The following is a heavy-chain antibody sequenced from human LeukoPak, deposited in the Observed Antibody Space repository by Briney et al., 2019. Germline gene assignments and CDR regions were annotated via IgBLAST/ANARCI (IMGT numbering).Heavy chain of an antibody. CDR2: IHYSWST. Sequence: SETLSLTCRVSGGSMSSNYWSWIRQPPGKGLEWIGYIHYSWSTNYNPSLKSRVTISLDTSKNQFSLKLSSVTAADTAVYYCASGMVARFDYWGQGTLVTVSS. CDR3: ASGMVARFDY. D-gene: IGHD5-12*01. V-gene: IGHV4-59*08. CDR1: GGSMSSNY. J-gene: IGHJ4*02.